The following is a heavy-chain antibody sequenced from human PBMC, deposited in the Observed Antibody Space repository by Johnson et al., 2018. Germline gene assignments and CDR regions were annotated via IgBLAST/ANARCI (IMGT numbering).Heavy chain of an antibody. V-gene: IGHV3-30*18. CDR3: AKDVNSGSYDGNFQH. CDR2: TSHEGSEK. CDR1: GFSFSIYG. J-gene: IGHJ1*01. Sequence: QVQLVQAGGGVVQPGRSLRLSCAASGFSFSIYGMHWVRQAPGKGLEWVAVTSHEGSEKFYADSVKGRFSISRDNSKNTLYLQMNSLRAEDTAVYYCAKDVNSGSYDGNFQHWGQGTLVTVSS. D-gene: IGHD1-26*01.